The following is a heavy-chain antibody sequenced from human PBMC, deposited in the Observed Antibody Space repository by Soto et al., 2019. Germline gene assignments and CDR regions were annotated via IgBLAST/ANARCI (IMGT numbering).Heavy chain of an antibody. Sequence: SVKVSCKASGDTFNNYAISWVRQAPGRGLEWMGGIIPIFGTANYAQKFQGRVTITADKSTSTAYMELSSLRSEDTAIYYCARRTGYSSGFDAFDIWGHGTMVTVSS. CDR2: IIPIFGTA. CDR3: ARRTGYSSGFDAFDI. D-gene: IGHD6-19*01. CDR1: GDTFNNYA. J-gene: IGHJ3*02. V-gene: IGHV1-69*06.